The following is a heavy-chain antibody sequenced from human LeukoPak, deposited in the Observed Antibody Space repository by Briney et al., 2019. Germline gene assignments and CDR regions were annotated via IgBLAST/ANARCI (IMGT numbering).Heavy chain of an antibody. CDR1: GFTFNKYA. V-gene: IGHV3-23*01. Sequence: PGGSLRLSCVASGFTFNKYAMSWVRQTPDKGLEWVSGISGSGDGTWYADSVKGRFTMSRDSSKNTVYLQMNNLRAEDTAMYYCAKEFGLVGVPYLNDWGQGTLVTVSS. CDR3: AKEFGLVGVPYLND. CDR2: ISGSGDGT. J-gene: IGHJ4*02. D-gene: IGHD3-9*01.